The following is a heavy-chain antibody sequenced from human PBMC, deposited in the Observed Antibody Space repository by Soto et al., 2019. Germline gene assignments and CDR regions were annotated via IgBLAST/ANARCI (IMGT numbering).Heavy chain of an antibody. V-gene: IGHV4-39*01. J-gene: IGHJ5*02. CDR1: GDSISNSRFY. D-gene: IGHD3-22*01. CDR2: IYHTGNA. CDR3: ARDYFDSSDYTTNWFDP. Sequence: SETLSLTCSVSGDSISNSRFYWAWIRQPPGEGLEWIGSIYHTGNAYYNPSLKSRVTIFVDTSKNQFSLKLTSVTAADTALYYCARDYFDSSDYTTNWFDPWGQGTLVTVS.